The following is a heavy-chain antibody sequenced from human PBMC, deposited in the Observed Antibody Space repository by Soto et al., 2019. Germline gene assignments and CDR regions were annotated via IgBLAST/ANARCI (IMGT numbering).Heavy chain of an antibody. J-gene: IGHJ3*02. CDR2: INPSGGST. CDR1: GYTFTSYY. D-gene: IGHD3-22*01. CDR3: ARTPRSYYDSSGDDAFDI. Sequence: ASVKVSCKASGYTFTSYYMHWVRQAPGQGLEWMGIINPSGGSTSYAQKFQGRVTMTRDASTSTVYMELSSLRPEDTAVYYCARTPRSYYDSSGDDAFDIWGQGTMVTVSS. V-gene: IGHV1-46*01.